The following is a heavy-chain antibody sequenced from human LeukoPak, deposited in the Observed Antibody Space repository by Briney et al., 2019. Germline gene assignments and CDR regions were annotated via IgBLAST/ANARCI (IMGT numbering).Heavy chain of an antibody. CDR1: GGSISSSNYY. CDR2: IFYSGST. CDR3: ARYEAVAGVFDY. J-gene: IGHJ4*02. Sequence: SETLSLTCTVSGGSISSSNYYWGWIRQPPGKGLEWIGNIFYSGSTYYSPSLRSRVTISLDTSKNQFSLKLRSVTAADTAVYYCARYEAVAGVFDYWGQGTLVTVSS. D-gene: IGHD6-19*01. V-gene: IGHV4-39*07.